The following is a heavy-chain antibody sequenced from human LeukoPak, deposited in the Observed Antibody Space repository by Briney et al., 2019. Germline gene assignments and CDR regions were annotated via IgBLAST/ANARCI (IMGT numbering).Heavy chain of an antibody. CDR2: IIPIFGTA. CDR1: GGTFSSYA. J-gene: IGHJ6*03. D-gene: IGHD3-3*01. V-gene: IGHV1-69*13. Sequence: SVKVSCKASGGTFSSYAISWVRQAPGQGLEWMGGIIPIFGTANYAQKFQGRVTITADESTSTAYMELSSLRSEDAAVYYCAWSGYPYYYMDVWGKGTTVTVSS. CDR3: AWSGYPYYYMDV.